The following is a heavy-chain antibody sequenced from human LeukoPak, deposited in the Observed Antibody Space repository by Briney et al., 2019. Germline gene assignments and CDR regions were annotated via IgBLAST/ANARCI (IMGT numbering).Heavy chain of an antibody. V-gene: IGHV4-59*08. J-gene: IGHJ4*02. CDR3: ARRVGYCNSNGCPPFDY. CDR2: IYYSGTT. Sequence: SETLSLTCTVSGGSISNNYWSWVRQSPGNGLEWIGYIYYSGTTKYNPSLKSRVTISIDTSKNQFSLKLNSVSAADTAVYYCARRVGYCNSNGCPPFDYWGQGTLVTVSS. D-gene: IGHD2/OR15-2a*01. CDR1: GGSISNNY.